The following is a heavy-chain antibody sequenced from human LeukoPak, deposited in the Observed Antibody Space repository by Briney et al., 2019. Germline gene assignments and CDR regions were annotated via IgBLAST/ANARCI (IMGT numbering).Heavy chain of an antibody. J-gene: IGHJ6*03. CDR3: AKMRGQYYHSYYMDA. CDR1: GFIFSSYA. V-gene: IGHV3-23*01. Sequence: PGGSLSLSCAASGFIFSSYAMSWVRQAPGKGLEWVSYGGSGGSTYYADSVKGRFTVSRDNSKSTLYLQMNSLTAEDTAVYYCAKMRGQYYHSYYMDAWGKGTTVTVSS. CDR2: GGSGGST.